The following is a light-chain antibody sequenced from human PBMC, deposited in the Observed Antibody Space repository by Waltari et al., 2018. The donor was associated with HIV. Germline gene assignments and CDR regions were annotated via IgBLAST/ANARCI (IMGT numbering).Light chain of an antibody. V-gene: IGLV3-1*01. J-gene: IGLJ2*01. Sequence: SYELAQPPSAYVSPGQPASLTCNGDELGDSYACWYQQKPGQSTLLVLYQDTKRPSGIPVRFSGSNSGNTATLTISGTQAMDEADYYCQARDSSTVVFGGGTKLTVL. CDR1: ELGDSY. CDR2: QDT. CDR3: QARDSSTVV.